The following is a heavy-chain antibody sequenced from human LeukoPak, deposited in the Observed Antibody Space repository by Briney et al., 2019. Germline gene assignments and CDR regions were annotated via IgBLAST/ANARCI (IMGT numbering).Heavy chain of an antibody. Sequence: PSETLSLTCTVSGGSISSYYWSWIRQPPGKGLEWIGYIYYSGSTNYNPSLKSRVTISVDTSKNQFSLNLSSVTAADTAVYYCARSHMVRGIDYWGQGTLVTVSS. CDR1: GGSISSYY. CDR3: ARSHMVRGIDY. V-gene: IGHV4-59*08. D-gene: IGHD3-10*01. CDR2: IYYSGST. J-gene: IGHJ4*02.